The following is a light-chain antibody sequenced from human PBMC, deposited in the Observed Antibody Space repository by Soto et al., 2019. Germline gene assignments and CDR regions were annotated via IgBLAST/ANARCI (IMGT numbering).Light chain of an antibody. CDR1: QSISSW. J-gene: IGKJ1*01. CDR3: QQYNSYWT. Sequence: TQRTQSPSTLSASVGDRVTLTCRASQSISSWLAWYQQKPGKAPKLRIYKASSLETGVPSRLSGSGSGTEFTLTISSMQPDDFATYYCQQYNSYWTFGQGTKVDIK. CDR2: KAS. V-gene: IGKV1-5*03.